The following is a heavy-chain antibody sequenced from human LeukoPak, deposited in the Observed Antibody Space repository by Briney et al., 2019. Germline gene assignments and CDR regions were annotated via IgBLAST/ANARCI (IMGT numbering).Heavy chain of an antibody. D-gene: IGHD2-15*01. J-gene: IGHJ6*03. CDR3: ARGVVDATPSRDYYYYMDV. V-gene: IGHV4-4*07. CDR1: GGSISSYY. CDR2: IYISGST. Sequence: TSETLSLTCTVSGGSISSYYCSWIRQPAGKGPEWIGRIYISGSTNYNPSLKSRVTMSIDTSKNQFSLKLTFVTAADTAVYYCARGVVDATPSRDYYYYMDVWGKGATVTVSS.